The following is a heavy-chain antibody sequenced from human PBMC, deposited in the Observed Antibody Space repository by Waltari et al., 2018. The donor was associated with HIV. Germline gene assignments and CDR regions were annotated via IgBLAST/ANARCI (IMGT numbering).Heavy chain of an antibody. CDR3: ARASMWGFDY. D-gene: IGHD1-26*01. Sequence: EVQLVESGGGLVKPGGSLRVPCAASGFTFGSYTMNWVRQAPGKGLEWVSFFSGSSTYIYYADSVKGRFTISRDNAKNSLYLQMNSLRAEDTAVYYCARASMWGFDYWGQGTMVTVSS. J-gene: IGHJ4*02. CDR1: GFTFGSYT. V-gene: IGHV3-21*01. CDR2: FSGSSTYI.